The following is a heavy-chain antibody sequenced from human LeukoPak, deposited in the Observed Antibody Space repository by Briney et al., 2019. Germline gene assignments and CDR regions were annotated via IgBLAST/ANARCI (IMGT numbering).Heavy chain of an antibody. CDR2: IYTSGST. CDR1: GGSISSGSYY. J-gene: IGHJ6*03. D-gene: IGHD6-13*01. V-gene: IGHV4-61*09. Sequence: SETLSLTCTVSGGSISSGSYYWSWIRQPAGKGLEWIGQIYTSGSTNNNPSLKSRVTMSVDTSKNQFSLKLSSVTAADTALYYCARARVAAAGIAYYSYYMDVWGKGTTVTISS. CDR3: ARARVAAAGIAYYSYYMDV.